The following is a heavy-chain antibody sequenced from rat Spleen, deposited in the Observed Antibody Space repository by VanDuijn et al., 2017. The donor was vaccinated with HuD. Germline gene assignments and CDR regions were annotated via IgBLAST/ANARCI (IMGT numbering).Heavy chain of an antibody. D-gene: IGHD1-12*02. CDR1: GLSLNRYH. V-gene: IGHV2-32*01. CDR2: MWSDGDT. J-gene: IGHJ4*01. CDR3: ARDVANYYDGTYGVMAV. Sequence: QVQLKESGPGLVQPSQTLSLTCTVSGLSLNRYHVHWVRQPPGKGLEWMGVMWSDGDTSYNSALKSRLSISRDTSKSQVFLKMSSLQTEDTATYYCARDVANYYDGTYGVMAVWGQGASVTVSS.